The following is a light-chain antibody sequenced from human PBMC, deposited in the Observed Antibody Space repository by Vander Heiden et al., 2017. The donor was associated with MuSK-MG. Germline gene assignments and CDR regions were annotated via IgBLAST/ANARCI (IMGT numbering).Light chain of an antibody. Sequence: DIQMTQSPSSLSASVGDRVTITCRASQSISSYLNWYQQKPGKAPKLLIYAASSLKRGVQLRFSGSGAGTDFTLTSSRRQNEDFATYDTQQSSTISFGQGTKVEIK. J-gene: IGKJ1*01. CDR1: QSISSY. V-gene: IGKV1-39*01. CDR2: AAS. CDR3: QQSSTIS.